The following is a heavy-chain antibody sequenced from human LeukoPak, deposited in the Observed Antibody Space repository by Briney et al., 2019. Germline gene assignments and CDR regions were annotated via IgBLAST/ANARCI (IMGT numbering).Heavy chain of an antibody. CDR2: IRTNIEGETT. J-gene: IGHJ6*02. CDR3: TTERNWELLRPYGLDI. CDR1: GCNFNYVW. V-gene: IGHV3-15*01. Sequence: PGGSLRLSCAASGCNFNYVWMDWVRQAPGKGLEWVGRIRTNIEGETTDYAAPVKGRFTISRDDPKTTMYLHMNSLKTEDSAVYFCTTERNWELLRPYGLDIWGQGTTVTVSS. D-gene: IGHD1-26*01.